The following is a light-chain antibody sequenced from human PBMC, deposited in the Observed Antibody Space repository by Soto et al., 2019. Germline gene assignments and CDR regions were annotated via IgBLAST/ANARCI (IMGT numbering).Light chain of an antibody. V-gene: IGLV2-8*01. CDR3: SSYAGSNNLV. J-gene: IGLJ3*02. Sequence: QSVLTQPPSASGSPGQSVTISCTGISSDVGGYNYVSWYQQHPGKAPKLMIYEVSERPSGVPDRFSGSKSGNTASLTVSGLQAEDEADYYCSSYAGSNNLVFGGGTKLTVL. CDR2: EVS. CDR1: SSDVGGYNY.